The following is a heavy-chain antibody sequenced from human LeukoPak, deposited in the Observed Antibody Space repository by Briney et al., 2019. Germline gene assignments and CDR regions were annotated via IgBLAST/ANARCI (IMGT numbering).Heavy chain of an antibody. V-gene: IGHV4-59*08. CDR1: GGSISSYY. D-gene: IGHD4-17*01. Sequence: SETLSLTCTVSGGSISSYYWSWIRQPPGKGLEWIGYIYHSGRTNSNLSLKSRVTISVDTSKNRFSLKLSSVTAADTAVYYCASGRGTVTRFDYWGQGTLVTV. CDR2: IYHSGRT. CDR3: ASGRGTVTRFDY. J-gene: IGHJ4*02.